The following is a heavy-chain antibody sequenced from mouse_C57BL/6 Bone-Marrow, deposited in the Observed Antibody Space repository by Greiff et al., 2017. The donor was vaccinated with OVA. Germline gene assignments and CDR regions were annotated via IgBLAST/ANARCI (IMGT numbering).Heavy chain of an antibody. CDR1: GYSFTDYN. CDR2: INPNYGTT. Sequence: VQLKESGPELVKPGASVKISCKASGYSFTDYNMNWVKQSNGKSLEWIGVINPNYGTTSYNQKFKGKATLTVDQSSSTAYMQLNSLTSEDSAVYYCARRDYGSSYGFAYWGQGTLVTVSA. D-gene: IGHD1-1*01. CDR3: ARRDYGSSYGFAY. V-gene: IGHV1-39*01. J-gene: IGHJ3*01.